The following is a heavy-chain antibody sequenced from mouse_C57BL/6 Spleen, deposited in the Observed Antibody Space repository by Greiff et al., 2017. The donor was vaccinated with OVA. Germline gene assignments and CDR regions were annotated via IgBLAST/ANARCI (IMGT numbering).Heavy chain of an antibody. V-gene: IGHV5-17*01. J-gene: IGHJ1*03. CDR2: ISSGSSTI. CDR3: ARKDYWYFDV. Sequence: DVHLVESGGGLVKPGGSLKLSCAASGFTFSDYGMHWVRQAPEKGLEWVAYISSGSSTIYYADTVKGRFTISRDNAKNTLFLQMTSLRSEDTAMYYCARKDYWYFDVWGTGTTVTVSS. CDR1: GFTFSDYG.